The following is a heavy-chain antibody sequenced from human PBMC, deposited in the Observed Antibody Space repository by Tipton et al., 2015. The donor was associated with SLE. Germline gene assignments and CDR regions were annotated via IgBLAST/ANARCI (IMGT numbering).Heavy chain of an antibody. CDR2: IWYDGSNK. J-gene: IGHJ3*02. D-gene: IGHD6-13*01. CDR3: AKVLAAANAFDI. Sequence: SLRLSCAASGFTFSSYGMHWVRQAPGKGLEWVAVIWYDGSNKYYADSVKGRFTISRDNSKNTLYLQMNSLRAEETAVYYCAKVLAAANAFDIWGQGTMVTVSS. CDR1: GFTFSSYG. V-gene: IGHV3-33*06.